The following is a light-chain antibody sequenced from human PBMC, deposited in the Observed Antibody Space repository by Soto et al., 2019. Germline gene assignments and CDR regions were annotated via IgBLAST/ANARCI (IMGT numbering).Light chain of an antibody. J-gene: IGLJ2*01. CDR2: DTS. CDR1: TGAVTSGHY. CDR3: LQSYSDVVV. Sequence: QAVVTQEPSLTVSPGGTVILTCGSSTGAVTSGHYAFWFQQKPGQAPRTLIYDTSNKHSWTPGRFSGSLLGGKAALTLSGAQPEDEAEYYCLQSYSDVVVFGGGTKLTVL. V-gene: IGLV7-46*01.